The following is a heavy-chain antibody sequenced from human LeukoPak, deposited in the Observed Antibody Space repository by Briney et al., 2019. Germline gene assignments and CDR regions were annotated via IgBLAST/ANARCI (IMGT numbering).Heavy chain of an antibody. J-gene: IGHJ4*02. D-gene: IGHD6-19*01. CDR2: IYYSGST. CDR3: ARDTWLRYYFDY. V-gene: IGHV4-39*07. Sequence: PSETLSLTCTVSGGSISSSSYYWGWIRQPPGKGLEWIGTIYYSGSTYYNPPLKSRVTISVDTSKNQFSLKLSSVTAADTAVYHCARDTWLRYYFDYWGQGTLVTVSS. CDR1: GGSISSSSYY.